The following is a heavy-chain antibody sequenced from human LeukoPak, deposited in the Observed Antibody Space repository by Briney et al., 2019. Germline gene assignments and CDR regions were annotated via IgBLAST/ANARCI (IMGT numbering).Heavy chain of an antibody. D-gene: IGHD6-19*01. CDR3: ARGRSSGWYSRWFDP. CDR2: IWYDGSNK. Sequence: GGSLRLSCAASGFTFSSYGMQWVRQAPGKGLEGVAVIWYDGSNKYYADSVRGRFTISRDNSKNTLYLQMNSLRAEDTAVYYCARGRSSGWYSRWFDPWGQGTLVTVSS. V-gene: IGHV3-33*01. J-gene: IGHJ5*02. CDR1: GFTFSSYG.